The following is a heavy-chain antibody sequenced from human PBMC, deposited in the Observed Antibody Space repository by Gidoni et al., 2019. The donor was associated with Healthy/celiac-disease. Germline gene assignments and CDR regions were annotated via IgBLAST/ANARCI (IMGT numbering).Heavy chain of an antibody. CDR3: AKDRRIVLMLYAMDY. Sequence: VMLRESGGGEVPPGTSLRPSCTDSGVTSSGYGMHWVRQAPGKVLEWVAVISYNESNNYYADSVTGRFTISRDNSKNTLYLQMNSLMAEDTAVYYCAKDRRIVLMLYAMDYWGQGTLVTVSS. CDR1: GVTSSGYG. CDR2: ISYNESNN. D-gene: IGHD2-8*01. J-gene: IGHJ4*02. V-gene: IGHV3-30*18.